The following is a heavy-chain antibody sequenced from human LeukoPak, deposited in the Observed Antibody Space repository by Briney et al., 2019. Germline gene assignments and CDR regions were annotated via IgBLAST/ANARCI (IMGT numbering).Heavy chain of an antibody. D-gene: IGHD4-11*01. CDR3: AKDLQYYYFDY. V-gene: IGHV3-30*02. CDR1: GFTFSSYG. CDR2: IRYDGSNK. Sequence: GGSLRLSCAASGFTFSSYGMHWVRQAPGKGLEWVAFIRYDGSNKYYADSVKGRFTISRDNSKNTLYLQMNSLRAEDTAVYYCAKDLQYYYFDYWGQGTLVTVSS. J-gene: IGHJ4*02.